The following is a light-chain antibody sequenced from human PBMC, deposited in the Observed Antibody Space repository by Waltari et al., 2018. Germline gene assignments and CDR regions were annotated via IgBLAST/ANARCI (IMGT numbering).Light chain of an antibody. Sequence: QSALTQPASVSGSPGQSITISCTGTSRDVGGYNYVPWYQQHPGKAPKLMIYDVSNRPSGLSNRFSGSKSGNTASLTISGLQAEDEADYYCSSYTSSNTWVFGGGTKLTVL. J-gene: IGLJ3*02. CDR1: SRDVGGYNY. CDR3: SSYTSSNTWV. V-gene: IGLV2-14*03. CDR2: DVS.